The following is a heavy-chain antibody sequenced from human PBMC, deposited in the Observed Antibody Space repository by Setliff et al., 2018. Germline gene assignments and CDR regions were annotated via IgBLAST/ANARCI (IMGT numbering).Heavy chain of an antibody. CDR2: IYYGGST. CDR3: TVYNTGSSKDHY. D-gene: IGHD2-8*02. V-gene: IGHV4-59*12. J-gene: IGHJ4*02. Sequence: SETVSLTCTVSGGSISDYYWSWIRQAPGKGLEWIGYIYYGGSTNYNPSLNSRVAISVDTSKNQFSLKLSSVTAADTALYYCTVYNTGSSKDHYWGQGTPVTVSS. CDR1: GGSISDYY.